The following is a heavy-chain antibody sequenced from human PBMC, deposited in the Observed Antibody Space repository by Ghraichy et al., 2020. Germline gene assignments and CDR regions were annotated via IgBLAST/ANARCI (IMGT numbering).Heavy chain of an antibody. CDR1: GYTFTGYF. Sequence: ASVKVSCKASGYTFTGYFIHWVRQAPGQGLEWMGRIDPNNGGTNYVQKFQGRVTMTRDTSISTAYMELNRLRSDDTAVYYCARDPYRYGYGDNWGQGTLVTVSS. CDR3: ARDPYRYGYGDN. D-gene: IGHD5-18*01. CDR2: IDPNNGGT. J-gene: IGHJ4*02. V-gene: IGHV1-2*02.